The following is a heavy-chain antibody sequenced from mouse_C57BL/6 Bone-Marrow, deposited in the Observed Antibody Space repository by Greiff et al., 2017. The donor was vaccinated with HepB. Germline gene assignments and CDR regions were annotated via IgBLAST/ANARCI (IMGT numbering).Heavy chain of an antibody. CDR3: ASHYSNYDYAMDY. D-gene: IGHD2-5*01. Sequence: EVQLVESGGGLVKPGGSVKLSCEASGFTFSSYAMSWVRQTPEKRLEWVATISDGGSYTYYTDNVKGRVTISRDKAKNHLYLQMRHLKSEDTAMYYCASHYSNYDYAMDYWGEGTSVTVSS. CDR1: GFTFSSYA. J-gene: IGHJ4*01. V-gene: IGHV5-4*01. CDR2: ISDGGSYT.